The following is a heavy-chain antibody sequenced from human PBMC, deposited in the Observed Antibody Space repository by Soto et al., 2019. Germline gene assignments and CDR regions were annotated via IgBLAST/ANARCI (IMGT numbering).Heavy chain of an antibody. J-gene: IGHJ4*02. CDR3: GPRGAVADPRGY. D-gene: IGHD6-19*01. CDR1: GGSFSDFY. Sequence: QVQLQQWGAGLLKPSETLSLTCAVYGGSFSDFYWTWIRQLPGKGLEWIGEINHSGSTNYNPSLKSRVAISVDTSKNQFSLGLRSVTAADTAVYYCGPRGAVADPRGYWGQGTLVTVSS. CDR2: INHSGST. V-gene: IGHV4-34*01.